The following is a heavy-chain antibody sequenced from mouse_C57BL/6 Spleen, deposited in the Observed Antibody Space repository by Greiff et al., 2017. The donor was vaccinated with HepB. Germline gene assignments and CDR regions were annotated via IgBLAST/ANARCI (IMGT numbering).Heavy chain of an antibody. J-gene: IGHJ4*01. CDR3: ARKEFGGVYYAMDD. CDR1: GFSLTSYG. CDR2: IWSGGST. V-gene: IGHV2-2*01. D-gene: IGHD1-1*02. Sequence: QVQLKQSGPGLVQPSQSLSITCTVSGFSLTSYGVHWVRQSPGKGLEWLGVIWSGGSTDYNAAFISRLSISKDNSNSQVFFKMNSLQADDTAIYYCARKEFGGVYYAMDDWGQGTSVTVSS.